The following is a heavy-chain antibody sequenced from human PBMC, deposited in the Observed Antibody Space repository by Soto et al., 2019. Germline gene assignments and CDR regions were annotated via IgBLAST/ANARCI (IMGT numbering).Heavy chain of an antibody. Sequence: QVQLQESGPGLVKTSETLSLTCTVSGGSISPYYWSWFRQSPGKGLEWIGYIFYRGSTNYNPSLKSRVTIAVDMSKNQFSRKLISVTAADTAVYCCARAVSAMAPSDIWGRGTMVTVSS. CDR2: IFYRGST. V-gene: IGHV4-59*01. CDR3: ARAVSAMAPSDI. J-gene: IGHJ3*02. CDR1: GGSISPYY. D-gene: IGHD5-18*01.